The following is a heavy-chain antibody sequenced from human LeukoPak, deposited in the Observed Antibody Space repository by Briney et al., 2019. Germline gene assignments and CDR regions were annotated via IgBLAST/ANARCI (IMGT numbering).Heavy chain of an antibody. CDR3: AKGARWELPLDY. J-gene: IGHJ4*02. V-gene: IGHV3-23*01. CDR2: ISGSGGRT. CDR1: GFTFSSYA. Sequence: PGWSLRLSCAASGFTFSSYAMSWVRQAPGKGLEWVSAISGSGGRTYYADSVKGRFTISRDNSMDTLYLQMNSLRADDTAVYYCAKGARWELPLDYWGQGTLVTVSS. D-gene: IGHD1-26*01.